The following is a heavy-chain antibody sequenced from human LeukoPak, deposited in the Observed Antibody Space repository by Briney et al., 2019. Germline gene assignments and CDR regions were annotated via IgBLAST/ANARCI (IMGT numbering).Heavy chain of an antibody. J-gene: IGHJ4*02. CDR2: ISYDGTTK. V-gene: IGHV3-30*04. Sequence: PGGSLRLSCAASGFTFSNYAMHWVRQAPGKGLEWVAVISYDGTTKYYVDSVKGRFTIYRDNSKYTLYLQINSLKPEDTAVYYCARDHGAGYLVYWGQGTLVTVSS. D-gene: IGHD3-9*01. CDR1: GFTFSNYA. CDR3: ARDHGAGYLVY.